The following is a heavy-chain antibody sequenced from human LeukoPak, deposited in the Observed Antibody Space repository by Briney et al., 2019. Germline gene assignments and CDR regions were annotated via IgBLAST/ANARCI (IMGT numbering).Heavy chain of an antibody. CDR2: ISSSSSYI. CDR3: ARVRYSSSWYQGYYDSSGYYGMDV. V-gene: IGHV3-21*01. Sequence: PGGSLRLSCAASGFTFSSYSMNWVRQAPGKGLEWVSSISSSSSYIYYADSVTGRFTISRDNAKNSLYLQMNSLRAEDTAVYYCARVRYSSSWYQGYYDSSGYYGMDVWGQGTTVTVSS. D-gene: IGHD3-22*01. CDR1: GFTFSSYS. J-gene: IGHJ6*02.